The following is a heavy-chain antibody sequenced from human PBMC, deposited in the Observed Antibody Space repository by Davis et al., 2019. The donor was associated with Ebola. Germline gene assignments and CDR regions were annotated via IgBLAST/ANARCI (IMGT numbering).Heavy chain of an antibody. CDR1: GFTFSSYG. J-gene: IGHJ4*02. D-gene: IGHD1-1*01. CDR2: IWYDGSNK. V-gene: IGHV3-33*01. CDR3: ARDLNWRVDY. Sequence: PGGSLRLSCAASGFTFSSYGMHWVRQAPGKGLEWVAVIWYDGSNKYYADSVKGRFTISRDNSKNTLYLQMNSLRAEDTALYYCARDLNWRVDYWGQGTLVTVSS.